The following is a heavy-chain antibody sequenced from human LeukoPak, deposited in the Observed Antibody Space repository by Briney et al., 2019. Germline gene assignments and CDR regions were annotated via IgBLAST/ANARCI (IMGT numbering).Heavy chain of an antibody. D-gene: IGHD3-3*01. CDR2: IYPGDSDT. CDR1: KYDFTDYW. J-gene: IGHJ4*02. CDR3: ARHTGDFWSGYHLDY. Sequence: GESLKISCKGSKYDFTDYWIGWVHQMPGKGLEWMGVIYPGDSDTRYSPSFQGLITISADKSINTAYLQWSSLKASDTAIYYCARHTGDFWSGYHLDYWGQGTLVTVSS. V-gene: IGHV5-51*07.